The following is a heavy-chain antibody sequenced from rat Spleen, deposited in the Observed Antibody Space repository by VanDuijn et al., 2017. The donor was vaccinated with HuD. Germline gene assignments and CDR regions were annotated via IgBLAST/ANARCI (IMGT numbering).Heavy chain of an antibody. V-gene: IGHV5-27*01. CDR2: ITNSGGST. CDR1: GFTFSNYG. CDR3: TTAAVGGYSSAY. Sequence: EVQLVESGGGLVQPGRSLKLSCAASGFTFSNYGMAWVRQAPTKGLEWVASITNSGGSTYYRDSVKGRFTISRDNAKSTLYLQMDSLRSEDTATYYWTTAAVGGYSSAYWGQGTLVTVSS. D-gene: IGHD1-11*01. J-gene: IGHJ3*01.